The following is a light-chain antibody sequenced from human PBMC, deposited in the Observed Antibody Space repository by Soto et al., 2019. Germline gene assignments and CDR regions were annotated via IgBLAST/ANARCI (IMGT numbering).Light chain of an antibody. J-gene: IGKJ1*01. V-gene: IGKV4-1*01. Sequence: DIVMTQSPDSLAVSLGERATINCKSSQSVLYNSNNKNYLAWYQQKPGQPPKLLIYLTSTRESGVPDRFSGRGSGTDFTLTISSLQAEDVAVYYCQQYYSPWTFGQGTNVEIK. CDR2: LTS. CDR1: QSVLYNSNNKNY. CDR3: QQYYSPWT.